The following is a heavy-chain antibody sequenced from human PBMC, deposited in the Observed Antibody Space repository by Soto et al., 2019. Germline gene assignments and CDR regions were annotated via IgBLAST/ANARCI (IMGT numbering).Heavy chain of an antibody. V-gene: IGHV1-8*01. CDR1: GYTFTTYD. D-gene: IGHD6-19*01. CDR2: MNPNSGNT. CDR3: ARAARGWYELAS. Sequence: QVQLVQSGAEVKKPGASVKVSCKASGYTFTTYDINWVRQATGQGLEWMGWMNPNSGNTGYAQKFQGRVTMTRNTSISPAYMELSSLRSEDPAGYYVARAARGWYELASWGQGILVTVSS. J-gene: IGHJ4*02.